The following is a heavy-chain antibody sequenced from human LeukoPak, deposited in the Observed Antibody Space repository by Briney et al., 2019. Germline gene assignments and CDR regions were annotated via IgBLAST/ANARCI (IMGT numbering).Heavy chain of an antibody. CDR2: IYNSGSRT. V-gene: IGHV3-23*05. CDR1: GFTFNTYS. D-gene: IGHD6-19*01. J-gene: IGHJ4*02. Sequence: GGSLRLSCAASGFTFNTYSMTWVRQAPGKGLEWVSSIYNSGSRTFYGDSVKGRFTVSRDNSKNTLYLQMNSLRAEDTAVYYCAKDVAPDSGWDLDYWGQGTLVTVSS. CDR3: AKDVAPDSGWDLDY.